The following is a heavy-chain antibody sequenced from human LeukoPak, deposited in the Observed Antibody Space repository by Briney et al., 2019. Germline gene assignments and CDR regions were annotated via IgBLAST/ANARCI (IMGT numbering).Heavy chain of an antibody. J-gene: IGHJ4*02. V-gene: IGHV5-51*01. CDR1: GYSFTSYW. Sequence: PGESLKISCKGSGYSFTSYWIGWVRQMPGKGLEWMGIIYPGDSDTRYSPSFQGQVTISADKSISTAYLQWSSLKASDTAMYYCARHIGPYGDDVLLWFGESDYWGQGTLVTVSS. CDR2: IYPGDSDT. CDR3: ARHIGPYGDDVLLWFGESDY. D-gene: IGHD3-10*01.